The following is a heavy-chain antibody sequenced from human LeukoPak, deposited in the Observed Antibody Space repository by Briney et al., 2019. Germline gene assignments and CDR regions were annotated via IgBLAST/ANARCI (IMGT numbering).Heavy chain of an antibody. D-gene: IGHD4-17*01. CDR2: ISYDGSNK. V-gene: IGHV3-30-3*01. Sequence: GGSLRLSCAASGFTFSSYAMHWVRQAPGKGLEWVAVISYDGSNKYYADSVKGRFTISRDSSKNTLYLQMNSLRAEDTAVYYCGNYGDYGWGQGTLVTVSS. CDR1: GFTFSSYA. J-gene: IGHJ4*02. CDR3: GNYGDYG.